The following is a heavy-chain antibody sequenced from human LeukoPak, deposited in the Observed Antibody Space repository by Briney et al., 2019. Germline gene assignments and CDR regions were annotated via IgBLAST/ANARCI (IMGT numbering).Heavy chain of an antibody. J-gene: IGHJ5*02. CDR3: AGGHTRPYYDFWSGTQINWFDP. D-gene: IGHD3-3*01. Sequence: ASVKVSCKASGYTFSSYGISWVRQAPGQGLEWMGWISAYNGNTNYAQKLQGRVTMTTDTSTSTAYMELRSLRSDDTAVYYCAGGHTRPYYDFWSGTQINWFDPWGQGTLVTVSS. V-gene: IGHV1-18*01. CDR1: GYTFSSYG. CDR2: ISAYNGNT.